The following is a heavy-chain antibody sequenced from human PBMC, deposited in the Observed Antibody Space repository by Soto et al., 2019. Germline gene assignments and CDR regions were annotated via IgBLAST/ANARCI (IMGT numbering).Heavy chain of an antibody. J-gene: IGHJ5*02. V-gene: IGHV3-23*01. Sequence: EVQLLESGGGLVQPGGSLRLSCAASGFTFSTYAMSWVRQAPGKGLEWVSAISGSGGTTYYADSVKGRFTISRDNSKYTLYLEMNSLRAEDTAVYYCAKGAPYSSGWLNWFDPWGQGTLVTVSS. CDR1: GFTFSTYA. CDR3: AKGAPYSSGWLNWFDP. D-gene: IGHD6-19*01. CDR2: ISGSGGTT.